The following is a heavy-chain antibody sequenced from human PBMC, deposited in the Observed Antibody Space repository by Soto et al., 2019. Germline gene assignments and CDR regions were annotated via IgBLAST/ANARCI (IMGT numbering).Heavy chain of an antibody. J-gene: IGHJ4*02. V-gene: IGHV3-48*03. CDR2: IRGSGTTI. CDR3: ARDEGLRSGAYFDY. D-gene: IGHD3-16*01. Sequence: EVQLVESGGGLVQPGGSLRLSCAASGFTFNNYEMHWVRQAPGKGLEWVSYIRGSGTTIYYADSVKGRFTISRDNAKNSPYLQMNSLRAEDTAVYYCARDEGLRSGAYFDYWGQGNLVSVSS. CDR1: GFTFNNYE.